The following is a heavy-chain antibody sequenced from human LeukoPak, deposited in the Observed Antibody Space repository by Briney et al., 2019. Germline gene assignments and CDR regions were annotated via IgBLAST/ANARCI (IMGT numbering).Heavy chain of an antibody. Sequence: GASVKVSFKSSGYTFTSYGISLVRQAPGQGLEWMGWISAYNGNTNYAQKLQGRVTMTTDTSTSTAYMELRSMRSDDTAVYYCARDWGPYRRLVAGTIWFDPWGQGTLVTVSS. CDR1: GYTFTSYG. CDR3: ARDWGPYRRLVAGTIWFDP. V-gene: IGHV1-18*01. CDR2: ISAYNGNT. D-gene: IGHD6-19*01. J-gene: IGHJ5*02.